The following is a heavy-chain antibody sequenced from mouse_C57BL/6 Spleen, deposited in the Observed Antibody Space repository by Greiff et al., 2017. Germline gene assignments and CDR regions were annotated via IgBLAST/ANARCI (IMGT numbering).Heavy chain of an antibody. V-gene: IGHV3-6*01. D-gene: IGHD4-1*01. CDR2: ISYDGSN. J-gene: IGHJ4*01. CDR3: ARATGPYAMDY. Sequence: EVKLMESGPGLVKPSQSLSLTCSVTGYSITSGYYWNWIRQFPGNKLEWMGYISYDGSNNYNPSLKNRISITRDTSKNQFFLKLNSVTTEDTATYYCARATGPYAMDYWGQGTSVTVSS. CDR1: GYSITSGYY.